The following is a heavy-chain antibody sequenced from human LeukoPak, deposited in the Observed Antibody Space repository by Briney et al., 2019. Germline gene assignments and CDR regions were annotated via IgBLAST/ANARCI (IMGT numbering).Heavy chain of an antibody. V-gene: IGHV3-33*01. CDR3: ARMRGELVVAAAIFDAMGV. D-gene: IGHD2-2*01. J-gene: IGHJ6*02. Sequence: GRSLRLSCAASGFTFNNYGMHWVRQAPGKGLEWVAFIWYEGNNKYYTDSVKGRFTISRDNSKNTLYLQMSSLRAEDTAVYYCARMRGELVVAAAIFDAMGVWGQGTTVTVSS. CDR2: IWYEGNNK. CDR1: GFTFNNYG.